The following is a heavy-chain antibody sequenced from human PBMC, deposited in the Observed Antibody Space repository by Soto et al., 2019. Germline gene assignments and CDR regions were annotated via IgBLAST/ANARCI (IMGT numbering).Heavy chain of an antibody. Sequence: PVKGSRMGSVKSITRYVSNWVRQATGNELEWIGLINPNRWNMCNAEKFQGRVTMTRDSAIRTAYMEVIRLRSDDTAVYYCARGRASGSSSLLDYWGQGTLGTVYS. D-gene: IGHD3-10*01. CDR2: INPNRWNM. J-gene: IGHJ4*02. V-gene: IGHV1-8*01. CDR3: ARGRASGSSSLLDY. CDR1: VKSITRYV.